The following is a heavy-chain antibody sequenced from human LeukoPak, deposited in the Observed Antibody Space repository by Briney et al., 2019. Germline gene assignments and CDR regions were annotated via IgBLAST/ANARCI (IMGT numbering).Heavy chain of an antibody. CDR2: INPSGGST. V-gene: IGHV1-46*01. Sequence: ASVKVSCKTSGYTFTYYGISWVRQAPGQGLEWMGIINPSGGSTSYAQKFQGRVTMTRDMSTSTVYMELSSLRSEDTAVYYCAREFSSSPWYFDLWGRGTLVTVSS. J-gene: IGHJ2*01. CDR3: AREFSSSPWYFDL. D-gene: IGHD6-6*01. CDR1: GYTFTYYG.